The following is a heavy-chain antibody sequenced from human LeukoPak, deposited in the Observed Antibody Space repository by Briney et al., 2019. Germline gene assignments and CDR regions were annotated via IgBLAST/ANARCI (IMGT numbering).Heavy chain of an antibody. V-gene: IGHV4-30-2*01. Sequence: PSETLSLTCTVSGGSISSGGYYWNWIRQPPGKGLEWIGYIYHTGSTSYIPSLKSRVTISVDRSKNQFSLNLKSVTAADTAVYYCARGDFDFWSAHNPRGYFDYWGQGTLVTVFS. J-gene: IGHJ4*02. CDR3: ARGDFDFWSAHNPRGYFDY. D-gene: IGHD3-3*01. CDR1: GGSISSGGYY. CDR2: IYHTGST.